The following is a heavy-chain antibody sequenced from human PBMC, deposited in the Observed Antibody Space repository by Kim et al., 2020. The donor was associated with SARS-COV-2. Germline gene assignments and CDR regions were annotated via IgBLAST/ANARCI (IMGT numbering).Heavy chain of an antibody. J-gene: IGHJ4*02. CDR3: AGSRSGYYPNFDY. V-gene: IGHV4-39*01. Sequence: YNPSHKSRVTISVDTSKNQFSLKLSSVTAADTAVYYCAGSRSGYYPNFDYWGQGTLVTVSS. D-gene: IGHD3-3*01.